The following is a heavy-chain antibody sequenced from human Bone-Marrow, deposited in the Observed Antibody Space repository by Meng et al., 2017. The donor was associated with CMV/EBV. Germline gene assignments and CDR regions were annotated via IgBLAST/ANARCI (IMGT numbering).Heavy chain of an antibody. CDR3: TKDVKFGDFDY. Sequence: GESLKISCAASGFTVSSNYMSWVRQAPGKGLEWVSVIYSGGSTYYADSVKGRFTISRDNSKNTLYLQMNSLRAEDTAVFYCTKDVKFGDFDYWGQGTLVTVSS. D-gene: IGHD3-16*01. J-gene: IGHJ4*02. CDR1: GFTVSSNY. V-gene: IGHV3-66*02. CDR2: IYSGGST.